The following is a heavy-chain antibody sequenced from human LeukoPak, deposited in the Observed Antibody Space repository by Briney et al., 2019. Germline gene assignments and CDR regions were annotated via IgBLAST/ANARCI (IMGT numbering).Heavy chain of an antibody. J-gene: IGHJ4*02. Sequence: SGPTLVNPAQTLTLTCTFSGFSLRTSGVGVGWIRQPPGKALEWLALIYWDDDKRYSPSLKSRLTITKDTSKNQVVLTMTNMDPVDTATYYCAQDTYEGGAFDYWGQGTLVTVSS. CDR3: AQDTYEGGAFDY. V-gene: IGHV2-5*02. CDR2: IYWDDDK. D-gene: IGHD5-18*01. CDR1: GFSLRTSGVG.